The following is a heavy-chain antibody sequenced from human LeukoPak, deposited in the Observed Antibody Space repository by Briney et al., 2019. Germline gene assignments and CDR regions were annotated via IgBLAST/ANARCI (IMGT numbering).Heavy chain of an antibody. D-gene: IGHD6-13*01. CDR2: IYTSGST. J-gene: IGHJ4*02. V-gene: IGHV4-4*09. Sequence: PSETLSLTCTVSGGSISSYYWSWIRQPPGKGLEWIGYIYTSGSTNYNPSLKSRVTISVDTSKNQFSLKLSSVTAADTAVYYCARGPVGYSSSWYYFDYWGQGTLVTVSS. CDR1: GGSISSYY. CDR3: ARGPVGYSSSWYYFDY.